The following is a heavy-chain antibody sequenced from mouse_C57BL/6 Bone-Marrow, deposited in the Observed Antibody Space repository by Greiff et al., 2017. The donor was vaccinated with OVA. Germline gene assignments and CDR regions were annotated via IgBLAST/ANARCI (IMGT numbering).Heavy chain of an antibody. CDR2: ISDGGSYT. Sequence: EVKLEESGGGLVKPGGSLKLSCAASGFTFSSYAMSWVRQTPEKRLEWVATISDGGSYTYYPDNVKGRFTIYRDNAKNMLYLQLSHLKSEDTAMYYCARDYYGSGYDFDDWGQGTTLTVSS. V-gene: IGHV5-4*01. CDR3: ARDYYGSGYDFDD. D-gene: IGHD1-1*01. CDR1: GFTFSSYA. J-gene: IGHJ2*01.